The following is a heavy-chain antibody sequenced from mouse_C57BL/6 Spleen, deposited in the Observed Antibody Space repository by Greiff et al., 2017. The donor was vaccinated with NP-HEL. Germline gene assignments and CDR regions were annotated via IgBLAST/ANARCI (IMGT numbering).Heavy chain of an antibody. D-gene: IGHD1-2*01. V-gene: IGHV1-26*01. J-gene: IGHJ3*01. CDR2: INPNNGGT. CDR3: ARSLRPSGSWFAY. Sequence: VQLQQSGPELVKPGASVKISCKASGYTFTDYYMNWVKQSHGKSLEWIGDINPNNGGTSYNQKFKGKATLTVDKSSSTAYMELRSLTSEDSAVYYCARSLRPSGSWFAYWGQGTLVTVSA. CDR1: GYTFTDYY.